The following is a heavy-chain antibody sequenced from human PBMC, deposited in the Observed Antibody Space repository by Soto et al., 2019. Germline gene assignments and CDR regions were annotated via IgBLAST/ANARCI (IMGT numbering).Heavy chain of an antibody. CDR3: ARYSWGCFDY. J-gene: IGHJ4*02. D-gene: IGHD1-26*01. V-gene: IGHV4-30-2*01. Sequence: PSETLSLTCAVSGGSISSGGYSWSWIRQPPGKGLEWIGYIYHSGSTYYNPSLKSRVTISVDRSKNQFSLKLSSVTAADTAVYYCARYSWGCFDYWGQGTLVTVSS. CDR2: IYHSGST. CDR1: GGSISSGGYS.